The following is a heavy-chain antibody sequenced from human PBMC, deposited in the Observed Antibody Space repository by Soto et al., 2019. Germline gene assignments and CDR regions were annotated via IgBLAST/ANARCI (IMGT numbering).Heavy chain of an antibody. Sequence: GVSLRLSCAASGFTFSSYSMNWVRQAPGKGLEWVSSISSSSSYIYYADSVKGRFTISRDNAKNSLYLQMNSLRAEDTAVYYCAREYCSSTSCPDYWGQGTLVNVSS. CDR3: AREYCSSTSCPDY. V-gene: IGHV3-21*01. CDR1: GFTFSSYS. J-gene: IGHJ4*02. D-gene: IGHD2-2*01. CDR2: ISSSSSYI.